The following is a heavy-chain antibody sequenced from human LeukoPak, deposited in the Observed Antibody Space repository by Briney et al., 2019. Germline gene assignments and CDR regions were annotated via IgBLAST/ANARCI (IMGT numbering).Heavy chain of an antibody. CDR3: ATLQWELLGWFDP. J-gene: IGHJ5*02. Sequence: VASVKVSCKASGYTFTSYGISWVRQAPGQGLEWMGGFDPEDGETIYAQKFQGRVTMTEDTSTDTAYMELSSLRSEDTAVYYCATLQWELLGWFDPWGQGTLVTVSS. CDR1: GYTFTSYG. D-gene: IGHD1-26*01. CDR2: FDPEDGET. V-gene: IGHV1-24*01.